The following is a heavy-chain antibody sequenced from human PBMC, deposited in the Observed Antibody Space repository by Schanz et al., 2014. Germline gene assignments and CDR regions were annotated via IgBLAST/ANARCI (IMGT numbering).Heavy chain of an antibody. D-gene: IGHD3-10*01. J-gene: IGHJ6*02. Sequence: QVQLLESGGGLFKPGGSLRLSCAGSGFTFADYYMTWIRQAPGKGLEWISYVSSYDTTVSYADSVKGRFTISRDNAKNSVYLQMNSLRVEDTAVYYCARAQGVIRLYYGVDVWGQGTTVTVSS. CDR3: ARAQGVIRLYYGVDV. CDR1: GFTFADYY. V-gene: IGHV3-11*01. CDR2: VSSYDTTV.